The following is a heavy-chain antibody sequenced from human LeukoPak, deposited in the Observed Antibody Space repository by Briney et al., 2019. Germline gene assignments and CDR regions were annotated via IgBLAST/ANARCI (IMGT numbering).Heavy chain of an antibody. D-gene: IGHD2-15*01. Sequence: SGTLSLTCTVSGGSISSSSYYWGSVRQPPGRGLECIWSIYYTGSTYHNPSLKSRATISVATSKNQFSLNLSSVTAADTAVYYCARQPALSYCSGGTCWFDTWGQGGLVTVSS. J-gene: IGHJ5*02. CDR1: GGSISSSSYY. CDR2: IYYTGST. V-gene: IGHV4-39*01. CDR3: ARQPALSYCSGGTCWFDT.